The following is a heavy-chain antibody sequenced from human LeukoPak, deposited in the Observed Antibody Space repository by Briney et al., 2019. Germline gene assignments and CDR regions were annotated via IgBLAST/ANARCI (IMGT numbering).Heavy chain of an antibody. V-gene: IGHV3-30*03. CDR2: ISYDGSDK. CDR1: GFTFSSYG. Sequence: QPGRSLRLSCAASGFTFSSYGMHWVRQAPGKGLEWVAVISYDGSDKYYGDSVKGRFTISRDNSNNTLYLQMNSLRDEDTAVYYCARGTTGFSSHTAMIYWGQGTLVTVSS. D-gene: IGHD5-18*01. CDR3: ARGTTGFSSHTAMIY. J-gene: IGHJ4*02.